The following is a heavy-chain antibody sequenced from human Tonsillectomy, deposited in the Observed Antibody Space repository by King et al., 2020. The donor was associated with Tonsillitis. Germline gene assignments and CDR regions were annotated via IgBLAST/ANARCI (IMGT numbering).Heavy chain of an antibody. CDR2: IFSKDGK. D-gene: IGHD4-17*01. V-gene: IGHV2-26*01. CDR3: ARVTTVTKSYYYYGMDV. J-gene: IGHJ6*02. CDR1: GFSLSNAGMS. Sequence: TLKESGPVLVKPTETLTLTYTVSGFSLSNAGMSVSWIRQPPGKALEWLAHIFSKDGKSHSTFLKNRLTISKDTSKSQVVLSMTNMDPVETATYFCARVTTVTKSYYYYGMDVWGPGTTVTVSS.